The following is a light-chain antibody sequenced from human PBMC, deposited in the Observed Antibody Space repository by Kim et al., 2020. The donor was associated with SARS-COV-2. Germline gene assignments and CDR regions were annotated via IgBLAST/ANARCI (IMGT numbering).Light chain of an antibody. J-gene: IGLJ3*02. V-gene: IGLV3-1*01. CDR2: HDS. Sequence: SYELTQPPSVSLSPGQTASITCSGDKLGDKYACWYQQKPGQSPVLVIYHDSKRPSGIPERFSGSNSGNTATLTISGTQAMDEADYYCQSWDSSTAGWVFGGGTQLTVL. CDR3: QSWDSSTAGWV. CDR1: KLGDKY.